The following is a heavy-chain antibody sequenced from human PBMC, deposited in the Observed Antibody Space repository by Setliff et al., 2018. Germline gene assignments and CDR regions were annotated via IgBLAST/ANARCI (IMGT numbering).Heavy chain of an antibody. CDR1: GYSISSGFS. CDR2: ILFSGDT. J-gene: IGHJ4*02. D-gene: IGHD3-10*01. Sequence: NPSETLSLTCAVSGYSISSGFSWVWIRQSPGKGLEWIGRILFSGDTYYNPSLNSRVTISADTSKNQFSLNLSSVTAADTAVYFCARHLLVQGTYHFDYWGQGSPVTVSS. CDR3: ARHLLVQGTYHFDY. V-gene: IGHV4-38-2*01.